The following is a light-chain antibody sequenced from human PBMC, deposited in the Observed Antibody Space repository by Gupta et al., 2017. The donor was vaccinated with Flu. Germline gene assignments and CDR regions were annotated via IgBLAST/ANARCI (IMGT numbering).Light chain of an antibody. V-gene: IGKV3-11*01. CDR1: QSVKSS. CDR2: DAS. Sequence: EIVLTQSPATLSLSPGERVTLSCRSSQSVKSSLAWYQQKPGQAPRLLIYDASNRATGIPARFSGSGSETDFTLTINSLEPEDFAVYYCQQGDYWPLTFGRGTKVDIK. CDR3: QQGDYWPLT. J-gene: IGKJ4*01.